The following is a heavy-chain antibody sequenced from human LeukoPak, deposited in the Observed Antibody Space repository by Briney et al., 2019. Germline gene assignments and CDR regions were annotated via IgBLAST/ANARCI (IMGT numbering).Heavy chain of an antibody. D-gene: IGHD2-2*01. CDR2: MNPNSGHT. CDR3: ARRLGYCSSTSCYERSYGMDV. CDR1: GYTFTRYD. Sequence: ASVKVSCKASGYTFTRYDINWVRQATGQGLEWMGWMNPNSGHTGYAQKFQSRVTMTRNTSISTAYMELSSPRSEDTAVYYCARRLGYCSSTSCYERSYGMDVWGQGTTVTVSS. J-gene: IGHJ6*02. V-gene: IGHV1-8*01.